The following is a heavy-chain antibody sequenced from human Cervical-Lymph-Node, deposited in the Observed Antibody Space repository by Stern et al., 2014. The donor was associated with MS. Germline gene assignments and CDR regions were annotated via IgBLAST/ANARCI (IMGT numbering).Heavy chain of an antibody. D-gene: IGHD3-10*01. CDR2: IKYDGSEK. V-gene: IGHV3-7*01. Sequence: EVQLVESGGGLAQPGGSLRLSCEASGFTFTPYWMTWVRQAPGKGLEWVANIKYDGSEKFYVDSVKGRFTISRDNAKNSAYLQMNSLRVEDTAVYYCARGGVPPDTNDFWGQGTLVTVSS. J-gene: IGHJ4*02. CDR1: GFTFTPYW. CDR3: ARGGVPPDTNDF.